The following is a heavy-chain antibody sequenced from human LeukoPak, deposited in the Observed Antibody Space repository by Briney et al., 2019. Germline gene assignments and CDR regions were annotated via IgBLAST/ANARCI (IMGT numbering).Heavy chain of an antibody. CDR3: AKDMALVGASGAFDI. CDR2: IKQDGSEK. D-gene: IGHD1-26*01. Sequence: PGGSLRLSCAASGFTFSSYWMSWVRQAPGKGLEWVANIKQDGSEKYYVDSVKGRFTISRDNAKNSLYLQMNSLRAEDTALYYCAKDMALVGASGAFDIWGQGTMVTVSS. J-gene: IGHJ3*02. V-gene: IGHV3-7*03. CDR1: GFTFSSYW.